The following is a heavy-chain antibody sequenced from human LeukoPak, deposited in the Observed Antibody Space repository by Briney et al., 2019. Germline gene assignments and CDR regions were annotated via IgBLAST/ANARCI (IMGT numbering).Heavy chain of an antibody. CDR1: GFTFSNYR. CDR3: ARDLGQYYDTSDNWFDP. J-gene: IGHJ5*02. Sequence: GGSLRLSCAASGFTFSNYRMHWVRQAPGKGLVWVSRINSDGINTSYEDSVKGRFTISRDNAKNTLNLQMNSLRAEDTAVYYCARDLGQYYDTSDNWFDPWGQGTLVTVSS. D-gene: IGHD3-22*01. V-gene: IGHV3-74*01. CDR2: INSDGINT.